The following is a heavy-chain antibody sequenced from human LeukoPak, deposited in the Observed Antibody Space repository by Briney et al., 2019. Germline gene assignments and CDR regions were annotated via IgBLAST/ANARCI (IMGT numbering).Heavy chain of an antibody. J-gene: IGHJ4*02. CDR2: ISSSSNTI. CDR1: GFTFSTYN. D-gene: IGHD6-19*01. CDR3: AKDNGDRYSSGWPRGYFDY. V-gene: IGHV3-48*01. Sequence: GGSLRLSCSASGFTFSTYNMNWVRQAPGKGLEWVSYISSSSNTIYYADSVKGRFTISRDNSKNTLYLQMNSLRAEDTAVYYCAKDNGDRYSSGWPRGYFDYWGQGTLVTVSS.